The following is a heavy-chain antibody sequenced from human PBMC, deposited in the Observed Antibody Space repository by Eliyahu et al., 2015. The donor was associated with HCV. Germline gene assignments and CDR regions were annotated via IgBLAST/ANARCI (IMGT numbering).Heavy chain of an antibody. V-gene: IGHV3-23*01. CDR3: AKSFGSFLTKEASDI. Sequence: EVHLLESGGGLVQPGGSLKLSCAASGFTFSSYAMDWVRQAPGKGLEWVSSVSASSGSMYYADSVKGRFTISRDNSMSRLYLQMNSLRADDTAVYYCAKSFGSFLTKEASDIWGQGTMVTVSS. CDR1: GFTFSSYA. CDR2: VSASSGSM. J-gene: IGHJ3*02. D-gene: IGHD5-18*01.